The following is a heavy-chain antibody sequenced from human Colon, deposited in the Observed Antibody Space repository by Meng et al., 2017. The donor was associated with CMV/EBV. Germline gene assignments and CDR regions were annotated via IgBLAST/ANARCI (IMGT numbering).Heavy chain of an antibody. V-gene: IGHV1-18*01. CDR3: ARGNVDTAMVSDY. CDR2: NSAENGNT. J-gene: IGHJ4*02. CDR1: GYTFASDR. Sequence: KASGYTFASDRISWMRQAAGQGLEWMGWNSAENGNTNYAQKCQGRVTMTTDTSTSTAYMELRSLRSDDTAVYYCARGNVDTAMVSDYWGQGTLVTVSS. D-gene: IGHD5-18*01.